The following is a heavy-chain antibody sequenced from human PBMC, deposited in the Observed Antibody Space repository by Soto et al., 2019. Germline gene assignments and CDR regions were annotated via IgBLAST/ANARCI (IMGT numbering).Heavy chain of an antibody. V-gene: IGHV4-39*01. CDR2: IYYSGST. CDR1: GGSISSSSYY. J-gene: IGHJ6*02. CDR3: ARHGYGSGSYYKATYYYYGMDV. D-gene: IGHD3-10*01. Sequence: SETLSLTCTVSGGSISSSSYYWGWIRQPPGKGLEWIGSIYYSGSTYYNPSLKSRVTISVDTSKNQFSLKLSSVTAADTAVYYCARHGYGSGSYYKATYYYYGMDVWGQGTTVTVSS.